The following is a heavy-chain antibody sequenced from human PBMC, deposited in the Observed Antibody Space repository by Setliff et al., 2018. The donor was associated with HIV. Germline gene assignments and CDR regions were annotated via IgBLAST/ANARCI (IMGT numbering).Heavy chain of an antibody. J-gene: IGHJ4*02. Sequence: PGGSLRLSCAASGFTFSSYNMNWVRQAPGEGLEWVSFISFSTTYIYYADSVKGRFTISRDNAKNSLYLHMSSLRAEDTAVYYCARDTERLGRLWPDYWGQGTLVTVSS. D-gene: IGHD5-18*01. CDR1: GFTFSSYN. V-gene: IGHV3-21*01. CDR3: ARDTERLGRLWPDY. CDR2: ISFSTTYI.